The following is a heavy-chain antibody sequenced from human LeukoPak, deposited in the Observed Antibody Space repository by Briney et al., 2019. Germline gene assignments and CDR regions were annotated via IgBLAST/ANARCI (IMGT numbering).Heavy chain of an antibody. CDR1: GFTFSSYG. CDR2: ISYDGSDK. J-gene: IGHJ3*02. Sequence: GRSLRLSCAASGFTFSSYGMHWVRQAPGKGLEWVAVISYDGSDKYYADSVKGRFTISRDNSKNTLYLQMNSLRAEDTAVYYCARASRDRVIVVVVAATRDAFDIWGQGTMVTVSS. V-gene: IGHV3-33*05. D-gene: IGHD2-15*01. CDR3: ARASRDRVIVVVVAATRDAFDI.